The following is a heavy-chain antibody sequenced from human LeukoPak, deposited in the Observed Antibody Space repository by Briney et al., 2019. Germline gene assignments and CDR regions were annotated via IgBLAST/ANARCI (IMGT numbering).Heavy chain of an antibody. CDR2: IYYSGST. D-gene: IGHD6-6*01. CDR1: GGSISSSSYY. J-gene: IGHJ6*03. Sequence: SETLSLTCTVSGGSISSSSYYWGWIRQPPGKGLEWIGSIYYSGSTYYNPSLKSRVTISVDTSKNQFSLKLSSVTAADTAVYYCASIAAPFYYYYMDVWGKRTTVTVSS. V-gene: IGHV4-39*01. CDR3: ASIAAPFYYYYMDV.